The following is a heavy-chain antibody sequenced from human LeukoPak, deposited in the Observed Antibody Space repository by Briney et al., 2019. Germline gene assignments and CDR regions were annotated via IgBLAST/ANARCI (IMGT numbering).Heavy chain of an antibody. CDR3: ARGVRYFDPYYFDY. Sequence: GGSLRLSCAASGFTFSSYSMNWVRHAPGKGLELVSYISSSSSTIYYADSVKGRFTISRDNAKNSLYLQMNSLRDEDTAVYYCARGVRYFDPYYFDYWGQGTLVTVSS. CDR2: ISSSSSTI. CDR1: GFTFSSYS. J-gene: IGHJ4*02. D-gene: IGHD3-9*01. V-gene: IGHV3-48*02.